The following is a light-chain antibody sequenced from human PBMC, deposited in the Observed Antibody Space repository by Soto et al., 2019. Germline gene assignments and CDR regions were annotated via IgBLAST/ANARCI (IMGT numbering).Light chain of an antibody. V-gene: IGKV3-20*01. J-gene: IGKJ5*01. Sequence: EIVLTQSPSTLSLSPGERATLSGRAVQSVSSSCLAWYQQKPGPAPTLIIHGASRTAPAIPHRFSGSRSGTDFTLPTSSLEPQAFAAYYCQKYDSSPLIPFGQGTRLEIK. CDR1: QSVSSSC. CDR2: GAS. CDR3: QKYDSSPLIP.